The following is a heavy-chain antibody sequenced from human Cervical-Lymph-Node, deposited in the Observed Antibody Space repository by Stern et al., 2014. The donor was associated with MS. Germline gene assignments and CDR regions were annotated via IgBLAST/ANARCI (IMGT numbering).Heavy chain of an antibody. D-gene: IGHD4-17*01. CDR2: INPNSGGT. V-gene: IGHV1-2*02. CDR3: ARGRGDARPYYFDY. J-gene: IGHJ4*02. CDR1: GYTFTVYY. Sequence: QVQLVESGAGVKKPGASVKVSCKASGYTFTVYYIHWVRQAPGQGLEWMGWINPNSGGTNYPQKSQGRVTMTRDTSISTAYMELNTLRSDDTAIYYCARGRGDARPYYFDYWGQGSLVTVSS.